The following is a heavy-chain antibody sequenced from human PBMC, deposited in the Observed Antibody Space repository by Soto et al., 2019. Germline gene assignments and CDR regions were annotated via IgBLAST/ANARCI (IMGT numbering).Heavy chain of an antibody. CDR2: IYYSGST. Sequence: QVQLQESGPGLVKPSETLSLTCTVSGGSISSYYWSWIRQPPGKGLEWIGYIYYSGSTNYNPSLKSRVTISVDTPKNQFALKLSSVTAADTAVYYCASLNGLNFWSGYFDYWGQGTLVTVSS. D-gene: IGHD3-3*01. CDR3: ASLNGLNFWSGYFDY. CDR1: GGSISSYY. J-gene: IGHJ4*02. V-gene: IGHV4-59*08.